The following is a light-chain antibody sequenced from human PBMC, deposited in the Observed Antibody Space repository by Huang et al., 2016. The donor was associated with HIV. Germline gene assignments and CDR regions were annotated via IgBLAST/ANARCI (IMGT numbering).Light chain of an antibody. V-gene: IGKV4-1*01. CDR3: QQYYSSPLT. J-gene: IGKJ4*01. Sequence: DIVMTQSPDSLAVSLGERATINCKSSQSVLYSSNNNNYLAWYQQKPGQPPKLLIYWASTLESGVPDRFSGSGSETDFTLTISSLQAEDVAVYYCQQYYSSPLTFGGGTKVEIK. CDR1: QSVLYSSNNNNY. CDR2: WAS.